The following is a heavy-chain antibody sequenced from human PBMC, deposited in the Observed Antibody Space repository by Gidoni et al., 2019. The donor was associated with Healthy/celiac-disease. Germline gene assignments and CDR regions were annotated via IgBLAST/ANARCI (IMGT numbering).Heavy chain of an antibody. CDR1: GGSFSGYY. Sequence: QVQLQQWGAGLLKPSETLSLTCAVYGGSFSGYYWSWIRQPPGKGLEWIGEINHSGSTNYNPSLKSRVTISVDTSKNQFSLKLSSVTAADTAVYYCARGLRLYYYYYGMDVWGQGTTVTVSS. J-gene: IGHJ6*02. CDR2: INHSGST. D-gene: IGHD3-3*01. V-gene: IGHV4-34*01. CDR3: ARGLRLYYYYYGMDV.